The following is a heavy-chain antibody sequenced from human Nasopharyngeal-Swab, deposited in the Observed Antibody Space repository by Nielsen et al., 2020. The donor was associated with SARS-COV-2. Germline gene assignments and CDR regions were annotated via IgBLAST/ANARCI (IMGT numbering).Heavy chain of an antibody. V-gene: IGHV1-46*01. CDR3: ARHSSLLMDV. CDR1: GYTFTTSY. D-gene: IGHD3-22*01. J-gene: IGHJ6*03. Sequence: APVKVSCKASGYTFTTSYMHWVRQAPGQGLEWMGIINPSGGSTNYAQKFQGRVTMTRDTSTSTVYMELSSLRSEDTAVYYCARHSSLLMDVWGKGTTVTVSS. CDR2: INPSGGST.